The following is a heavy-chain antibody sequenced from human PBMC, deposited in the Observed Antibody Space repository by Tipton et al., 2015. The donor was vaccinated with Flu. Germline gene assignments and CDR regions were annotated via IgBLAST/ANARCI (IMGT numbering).Heavy chain of an antibody. CDR2: IYHTGST. CDR3: ARHTGDSVRGVIDY. J-gene: IGHJ4*02. CDR1: GDSISSGYY. D-gene: IGHD3-10*02. V-gene: IGHV4-38-2*02. Sequence: PSLTCTVSGDSISSGYYWGWIRQPPGKGLEWIGNIYHTGSTYSNPSLKSRVTISVDTSKNQFSLRLSSVTAADTAVYYCARHTGDSVRGVIDYWGQGTLVTVSS.